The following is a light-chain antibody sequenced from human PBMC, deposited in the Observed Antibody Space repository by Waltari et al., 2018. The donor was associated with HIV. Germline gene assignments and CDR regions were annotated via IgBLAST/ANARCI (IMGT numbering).Light chain of an antibody. CDR2: RAT. J-gene: IGKJ1*01. CDR3: HQYSNYLGS. V-gene: IGKV1-5*03. CDR1: QTVGNW. Sequence: DIHMTQSPPTLTASIGDRVNITCRASQTVGNWLACYQQKPGEAPTLLIYRATTVENGVTSRFSGSASGTDFTLAIDSLHPDDFATYYCHQYSNYLGSFGQGTRVQLK.